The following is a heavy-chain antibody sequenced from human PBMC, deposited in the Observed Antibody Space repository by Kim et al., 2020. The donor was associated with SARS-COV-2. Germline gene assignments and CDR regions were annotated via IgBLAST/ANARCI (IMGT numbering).Heavy chain of an antibody. CDR1: KFTFSSYG. CDR3: ERDTPVCGRSEYSFDY. Sequence: GGSLRLSCAVSKFTFSSYGMNWVRQAPGKGLEWVSYISSGSTSRFYADSVKGRFTISRDIAKNSLYLQMNSLRAEDTDVYFCERDTPVCGRSEYSFDYWGQGTLVTVSS. CDR2: ISSGSTSR. J-gene: IGHJ4*02. D-gene: IGHD6-25*01. V-gene: IGHV3-48*01.